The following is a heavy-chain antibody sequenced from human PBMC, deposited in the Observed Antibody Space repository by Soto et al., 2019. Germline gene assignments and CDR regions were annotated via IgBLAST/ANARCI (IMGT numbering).Heavy chain of an antibody. CDR2: IKQDGSEK. V-gene: IGHV3-7*01. D-gene: IGHD2-2*01. Sequence: GGSLRLSCAASGFTFSSYWMSWVRQAPGKGLEWVANIKQDGSEKYYVDSVKGRFTIARDNAKNSLYLQMNSLRAEDTAVYYCARDSRYCSSTSCHNWFDPWGQGTLVTVSS. J-gene: IGHJ5*02. CDR1: GFTFSSYW. CDR3: ARDSRYCSSTSCHNWFDP.